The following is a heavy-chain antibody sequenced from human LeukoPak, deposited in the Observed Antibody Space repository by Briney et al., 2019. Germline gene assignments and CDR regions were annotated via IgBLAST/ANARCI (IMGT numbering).Heavy chain of an antibody. J-gene: IGHJ4*02. D-gene: IGHD2-2*01. V-gene: IGHV4-4*07. CDR1: GGSISSYY. CDR2: IYTSGST. CDR3: AREMEDVVVPAAITLERRGFDY. Sequence: SETLSLTCTVSGGSISSYYWSWIRQPAGKGLEWIGRIYTSGSTNYNPSLKSRVTMSVDTSKNQFSLKLSSVTAADTAVYYCAREMEDVVVPAAITLERRGFDYWGQGTLVTVSS.